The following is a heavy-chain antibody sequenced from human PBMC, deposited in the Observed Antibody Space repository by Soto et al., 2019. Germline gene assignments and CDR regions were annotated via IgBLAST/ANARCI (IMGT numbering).Heavy chain of an antibody. D-gene: IGHD3-22*01. CDR3: VRRAYYFDGTGSHAFDV. Sequence: GGSLRLSFTASGYTFSSYAVSWVRPAPGRGLEWVLAISGGGSKTYYADFVKGRFTISRDNSKNMLYLEIDSLRVEDTAVYYCVRRAYYFDGTGSHAFDVWGQGTMVTVSS. J-gene: IGHJ3*01. CDR1: GYTFSSYA. CDR2: ISGGGSKT. V-gene: IGHV3-23*01.